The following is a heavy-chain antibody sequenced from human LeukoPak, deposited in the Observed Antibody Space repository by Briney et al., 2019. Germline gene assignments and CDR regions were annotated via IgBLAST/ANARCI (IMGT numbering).Heavy chain of an antibody. CDR3: ARGLFSSGWYRY. CDR1: GGSLSGYY. CDR2: INHSGST. J-gene: IGHJ4*02. V-gene: IGHV4-34*01. D-gene: IGHD6-19*01. Sequence: SETLSLTCAVYGGSLSGYYWSWIRQPPGKGLEWIGEINHSGSTNYNPSLKSRVTISVDTSKNQFSLKLSSVTAADTAVYYCARGLFSSGWYRYWGQGTLVTVSS.